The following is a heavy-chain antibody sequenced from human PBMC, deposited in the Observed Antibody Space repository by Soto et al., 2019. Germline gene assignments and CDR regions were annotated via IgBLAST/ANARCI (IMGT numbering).Heavy chain of an antibody. Sequence: SETLSLTCTVSGGSISSGNYYWTWIRQHPGKGLEWIGHMYYSGSTYYNPSLKSRAKISVDTSKNQFFLKLNSVTAADTAVYYCTRDLKGGHDWYFDFWGQGTLVTVSS. CDR1: GGSISSGNYY. CDR2: MYYSGST. D-gene: IGHD5-12*01. CDR3: TRDLKGGHDWYFDF. V-gene: IGHV4-31*03. J-gene: IGHJ4*02.